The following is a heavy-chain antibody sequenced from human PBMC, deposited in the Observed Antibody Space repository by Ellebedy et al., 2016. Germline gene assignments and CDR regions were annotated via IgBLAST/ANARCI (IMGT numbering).Heavy chain of an antibody. V-gene: IGHV1-69*10. CDR1: GGTFSTYG. J-gene: IGHJ3*02. CDR2: IIPILGIA. Sequence: ASVKVSCKASGGTFSTYGISWVRQAPGQGLEWMGGIIPILGIANYAQRFQGRVTITADKSTSTAYMELNSLRSDDTALYYCATEKEAFDIWGQGTLVPVSS. CDR3: ATEKEAFDI.